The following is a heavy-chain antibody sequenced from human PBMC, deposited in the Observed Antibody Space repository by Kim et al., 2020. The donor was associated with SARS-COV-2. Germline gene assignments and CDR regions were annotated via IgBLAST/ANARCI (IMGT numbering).Heavy chain of an antibody. CDR3: ARDRDSRYFQH. Sequence: ITYAASLKGRFTNSRDNAKNSLYLQMNSLRAEDTAVYYCARDRDSRYFQHWGQGTLVTVSS. V-gene: IGHV3-21*01. J-gene: IGHJ1*01. CDR2: I.